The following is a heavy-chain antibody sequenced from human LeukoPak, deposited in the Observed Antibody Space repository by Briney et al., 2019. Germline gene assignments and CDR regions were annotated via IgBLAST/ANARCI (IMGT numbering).Heavy chain of an antibody. V-gene: IGHV3-21*01. D-gene: IGHD3-22*01. CDR3: ARPYYYDSSGYPRARIFDY. J-gene: IGHJ4*02. CDR1: GFTFSSYS. CDR2: ISSSSSYI. Sequence: GGSLRLSCAASGFTFSSYSMNWVRQAPGKGLEWVSSISSSSSYIYYADSVKGRFTISRDNAKNSLYLQMNSLRAEDTAVYYCARPYYYDSSGYPRARIFDYWGQGALVTVSS.